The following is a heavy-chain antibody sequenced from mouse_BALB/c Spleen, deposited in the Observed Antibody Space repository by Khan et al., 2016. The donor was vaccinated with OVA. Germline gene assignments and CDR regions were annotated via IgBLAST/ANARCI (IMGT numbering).Heavy chain of an antibody. Sequence: EVQLVESGPGLVKPSQSLSLTCTVTGYSITSGYAWNWIRQFPGNKLEWMGYISYSGGTSYNPSLKSRISITRDTSKNQFFLLLNSVTTEDTATYYCARGNYYGYYFDYWGQGTPLTVSS. CDR3: ARGNYYGYYFDY. V-gene: IGHV3-2*02. CDR2: ISYSGGT. CDR1: GYSITSGYA. J-gene: IGHJ2*01. D-gene: IGHD1-1*01.